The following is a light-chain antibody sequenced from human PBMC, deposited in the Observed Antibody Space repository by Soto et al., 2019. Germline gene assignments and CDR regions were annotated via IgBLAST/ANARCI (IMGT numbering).Light chain of an antibody. J-gene: IGKJ1*01. CDR2: ATS. V-gene: IGKV3-20*01. CDR1: QSIDNRY. CDR3: QQYFGSSWT. Sequence: EIGLTQSPGTLSSSPGERATLSCRASQSIDNRYLAWYQHKPGQAPRLLIYATSSRATGIPDRFGGSGSVTDFTLTINRLEPEDCAVYYCQQYFGSSWTFGQGTKVDI.